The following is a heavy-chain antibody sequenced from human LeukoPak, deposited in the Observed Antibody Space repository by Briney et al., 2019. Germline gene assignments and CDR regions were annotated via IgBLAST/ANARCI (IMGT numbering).Heavy chain of an antibody. D-gene: IGHD3-22*01. J-gene: IGHJ4*02. CDR3: ARETDDYDSSGYYPLGN. Sequence: PGGSLRLSCAASGFTFSSYSMNWVRQAPGKGLEWVSSISSSSSYIYYADSVKGRFTISRDNAKNSLYLQMNSLRAEDTAVYCCARETDDYDSSGYYPLGNWGQGTLVTVSS. CDR1: GFTFSSYS. V-gene: IGHV3-21*01. CDR2: ISSSSSYI.